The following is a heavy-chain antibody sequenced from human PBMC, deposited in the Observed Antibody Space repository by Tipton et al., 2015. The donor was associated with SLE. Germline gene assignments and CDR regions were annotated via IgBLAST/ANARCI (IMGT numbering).Heavy chain of an antibody. CDR3: AKATAFQWRPSDAFDV. J-gene: IGHJ3*01. D-gene: IGHD6-19*01. Sequence: TLSLTCVVSGYSISSGYYWGWIRQPPGKGLEWIGHISYSDIANYSPSLKSRVTISIDTSKNQFSLKLTSVTATDTAVYYCAKATAFQWRPSDAFDVWGQGTMVTVSS. V-gene: IGHV4-38-2*01. CDR2: ISYSDIA. CDR1: GYSISSGYY.